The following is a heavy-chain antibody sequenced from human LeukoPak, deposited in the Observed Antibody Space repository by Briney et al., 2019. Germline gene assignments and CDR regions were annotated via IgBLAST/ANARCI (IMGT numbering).Heavy chain of an antibody. CDR2: INQDGSDI. Sequence: RTGGSLRLSCAASGFSFRTYWMSWVRQAPGKGLEWVANINQDGSDIYYMDSVKGRFTLSRDNAKNSLYLQMNSLRAEDTAVYFCATDGDDGSHYYGDYWGPGILVTVSS. CDR3: ATDGDDGSHYYGDY. V-gene: IGHV3-7*01. CDR1: GFSFRTYW. D-gene: IGHD3-22*01. J-gene: IGHJ4*02.